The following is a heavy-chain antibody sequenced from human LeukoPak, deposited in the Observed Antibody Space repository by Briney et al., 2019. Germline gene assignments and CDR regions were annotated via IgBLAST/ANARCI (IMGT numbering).Heavy chain of an antibody. D-gene: IGHD6-13*01. CDR3: ARGLVGDRIAAGKFDY. Sequence: SETLSLTCAVYGGSLSGYYWSWIRQPPGKGLEWIGEINHSGSTNYNPSLKSRVTISVDTSKNQFSLKLSSVTAADTAVYYCARGLVGDRIAAGKFDYWGQGTLVTVSS. CDR2: INHSGST. V-gene: IGHV4-34*01. J-gene: IGHJ4*02. CDR1: GGSLSGYY.